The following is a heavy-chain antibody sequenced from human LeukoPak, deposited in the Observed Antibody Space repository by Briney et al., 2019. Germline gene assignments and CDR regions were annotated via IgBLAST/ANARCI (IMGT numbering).Heavy chain of an antibody. V-gene: IGHV3-30*03. J-gene: IGHJ4*02. Sequence: GGSLRLSCAASGFTFSSYGMHWVRQAPGKGLEWVAVISYDGSNRYYADSVKGRFTISRDTSKNSLYLQMNSLRAEDTAVYYCARDAYFYDSSGYYDDYWGQGTLVTVSS. CDR2: ISYDGSNR. CDR1: GFTFSSYG. D-gene: IGHD3-22*01. CDR3: ARDAYFYDSSGYYDDY.